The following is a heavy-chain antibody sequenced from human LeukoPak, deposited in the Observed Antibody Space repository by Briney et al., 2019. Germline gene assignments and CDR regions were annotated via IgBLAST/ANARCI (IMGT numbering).Heavy chain of an antibody. CDR3: ARDGEVVVTAFYFDY. J-gene: IGHJ4*02. D-gene: IGHD2-21*02. Sequence: SGGSLRLSCAASGFTFSSYSMNWVRQAPGKGLEWVSSISSSSSYIYYADSVKGRFTISRDNAKNSLYLPMNSLRAEDTAVYYCARDGEVVVTAFYFDYWGQGTLVTVSS. V-gene: IGHV3-21*01. CDR1: GFTFSSYS. CDR2: ISSSSSYI.